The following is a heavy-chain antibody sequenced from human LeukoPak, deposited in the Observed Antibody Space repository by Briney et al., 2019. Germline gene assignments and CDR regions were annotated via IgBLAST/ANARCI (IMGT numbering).Heavy chain of an antibody. J-gene: IGHJ2*01. CDR1: GFTFSSYG. CDR2: ISYDGSNK. CDR3: AKDRTVGASYWYFDL. V-gene: IGHV3-30*18. D-gene: IGHD1-26*01. Sequence: PGGSLRLSCAASGFTFSSYGMHWLRQAPGKGLEWVAVISYDGSNKYYADSVKGRFTISRDSSKNTLFLHMNTLRAEDTAIYYCAKDRTVGASYWYFDLWGRGTLVTVSS.